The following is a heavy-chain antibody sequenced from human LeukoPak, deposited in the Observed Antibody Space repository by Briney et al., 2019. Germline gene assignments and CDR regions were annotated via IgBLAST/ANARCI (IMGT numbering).Heavy chain of an antibody. D-gene: IGHD3-9*01. CDR3: ARGYDILTGNYNWFDP. V-gene: IGHV5-51*01. CDR2: IYPGDSDT. J-gene: IGHJ5*02. Sequence: GESLKISCKGSGYRFTSYWIGWVRQMPGKGLEWMGIIYPGDSDTRYSPSLQGQVTISADKSISTAYLQWSSLKASDTAMYYCARGYDILTGNYNWFDPWGQGTLVTVSS. CDR1: GYRFTSYW.